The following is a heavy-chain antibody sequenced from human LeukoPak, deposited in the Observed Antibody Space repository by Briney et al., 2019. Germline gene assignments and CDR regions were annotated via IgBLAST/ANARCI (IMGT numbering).Heavy chain of an antibody. CDR1: GFTFSIHA. V-gene: IGHV3-23*01. D-gene: IGHD3-22*01. Sequence: GGSLRLSCAASGFTFSIHAMSWVRQAPGKGLEWVSTISGSGGSTNYADSVKGRFTISRDNSKNTLYLQMNSLRAKDTAVYYCAKDYYDSRNYFDYWGQGTLVTVSS. CDR3: AKDYYDSRNYFDY. J-gene: IGHJ4*02. CDR2: ISGSGGST.